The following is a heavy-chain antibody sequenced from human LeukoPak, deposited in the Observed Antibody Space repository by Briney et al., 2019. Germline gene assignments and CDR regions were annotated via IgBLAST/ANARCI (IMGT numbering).Heavy chain of an antibody. CDR1: RFTFSSYS. CDR2: ISSSGSYI. D-gene: IGHD5-24*01. CDR3: ARSRRDGYNYLWALDY. J-gene: IGHJ4*02. Sequence: GGSLRLSCAASRFTFSSYSMNWVRQAPGKGLEWVSSISSSGSYIYYADSVKGRFTISRDNAKNSLYLQMNSLRAEDTAVYYCARSRRDGYNYLWALDYWGQGTLVTVSS. V-gene: IGHV3-21*01.